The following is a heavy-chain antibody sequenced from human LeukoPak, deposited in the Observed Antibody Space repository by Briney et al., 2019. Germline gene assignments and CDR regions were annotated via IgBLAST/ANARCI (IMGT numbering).Heavy chain of an antibody. J-gene: IGHJ4*02. CDR1: GGSISNDGYS. V-gene: IGHV4-30-2*01. D-gene: IGHD3-10*01. Sequence: SETLSLTCTVSGGSISNDGYSWSWIRQPPGKGLEWIGYIYHSGSTYYNPSLESRATISVDTSKNQFSLQLTSVTAADTAVYYCAAGMIPFDCWGQGTLVTVSS. CDR2: IYHSGST. CDR3: AAGMIPFDC.